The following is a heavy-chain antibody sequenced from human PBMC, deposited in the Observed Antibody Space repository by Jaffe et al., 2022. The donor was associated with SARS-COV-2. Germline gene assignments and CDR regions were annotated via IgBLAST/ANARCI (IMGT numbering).Heavy chain of an antibody. CDR1: GFTVSSNY. D-gene: IGHD1-26*01. Sequence: EVQLVESGGGLIQPGGSLRLSCAASGFTVSSNYMSWVRQAPGKGLEWVSVIYSGGNTYYAESVKGRFTISRDNSKNTVFLQMNSLRADDTAVYYCARDRGFSGTYYWYFDLWGRGTLVTVSS. J-gene: IGHJ2*01. CDR2: IYSGGNT. V-gene: IGHV3-53*01. CDR3: ARDRGFSGTYYWYFDL.